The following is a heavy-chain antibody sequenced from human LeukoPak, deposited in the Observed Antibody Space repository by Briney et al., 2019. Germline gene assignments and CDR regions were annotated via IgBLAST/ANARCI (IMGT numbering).Heavy chain of an antibody. CDR2: IKQDGSEK. CDR3: ARGAHRRDDYGGFFDY. V-gene: IGHV3-7*01. CDR1: GFTFSSYW. J-gene: IGHJ4*02. D-gene: IGHD4-23*01. Sequence: PGGSLRLSCAASGFTFSSYWMSWVRQAPGKGLEWVANIKQDGSEKYYVDSVKGRFTISRDNAKNSLFLQMNSLRADDTAVYYCARGAHRRDDYGGFFDYWGQGTLVTVSS.